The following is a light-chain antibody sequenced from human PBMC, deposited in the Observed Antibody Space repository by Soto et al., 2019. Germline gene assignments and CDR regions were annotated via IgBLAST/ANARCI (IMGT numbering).Light chain of an antibody. CDR1: QSVSSTF. CDR2: GAA. Sequence: EVVLTQSPGTLSLFPGERATLSCRANQSVSSTFLAWYQQKPCQAPRLLIYGAARRATGISDRFSGSGSGTDFTLTISRLEPEDFAVYYCQQYGTSLKWTFGQGTKVGVK. J-gene: IGKJ1*01. CDR3: QQYGTSLKWT. V-gene: IGKV3-20*01.